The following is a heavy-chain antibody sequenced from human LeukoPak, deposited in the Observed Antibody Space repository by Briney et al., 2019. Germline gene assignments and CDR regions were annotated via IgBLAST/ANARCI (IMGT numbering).Heavy chain of an antibody. Sequence: LSLTCTVSGGSISSYYWSWIRQPPGKGLEWVAVIHYDGSHQYYADSVKGRFTISRDNSKNTLYLQLTSLRAEDTAVYYCARDRADPRDPYNWFDPWGQGTLVTVSS. CDR1: GGSISSYY. J-gene: IGHJ5*02. CDR2: IHYDGSHQ. CDR3: ARDRADPRDPYNWFDP. V-gene: IGHV3-33*08. D-gene: IGHD6-19*01.